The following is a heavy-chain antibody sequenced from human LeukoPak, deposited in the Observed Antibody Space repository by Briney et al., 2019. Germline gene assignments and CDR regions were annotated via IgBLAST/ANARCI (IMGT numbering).Heavy chain of an antibody. CDR2: INQDGSEK. J-gene: IGHJ6*03. CDR1: GFTFTTYW. D-gene: IGHD6-19*01. Sequence: GGSLRLSCAASGFTFTTYWMSWVRQAPGKGLEWVANINQDGSEKYFVDSVKGRFTISRDNAKNSLYLQMNSLRAEDTAVYYCARDSHGWYYYYYYMDVWGKGTTVTVSS. CDR3: ARDSHGWYYYYYYMDV. V-gene: IGHV3-7*01.